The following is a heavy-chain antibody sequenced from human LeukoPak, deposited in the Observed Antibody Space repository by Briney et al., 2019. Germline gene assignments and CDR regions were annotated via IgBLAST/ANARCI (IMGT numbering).Heavy chain of an antibody. CDR1: GFTFNSYW. V-gene: IGHV3-7*01. CDR2: IKQDGSEK. J-gene: IGHJ4*02. D-gene: IGHD6-19*01. Sequence: PGGSLRLSCAASGFTFNSYWMSWVRQAPGKGLEWVANIKQDGSEKYYVDSVKGRFTISRDNAKNSLYLQMNSLRAEDTAVYYCARVRGWSFDYWGQGTLVTVSS. CDR3: ARVRGWSFDY.